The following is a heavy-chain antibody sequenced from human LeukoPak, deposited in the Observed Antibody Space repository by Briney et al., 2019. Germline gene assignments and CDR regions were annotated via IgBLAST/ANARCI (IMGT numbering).Heavy chain of an antibody. CDR2: IYSGGST. Sequence: PGGSLRLSXAASGFTLEDYAMHWVRQAPGKGLEWVSVIYSGGSTYYADSVKGRFTISRDNSKNTLYLQMNSLRAEDTAVYYCARDSGDSSSWYYDFDYWGQGTLVTVSS. CDR3: ARDSGDSSSWYYDFDY. CDR1: GFTLEDYA. D-gene: IGHD6-13*01. J-gene: IGHJ4*02. V-gene: IGHV3-53*01.